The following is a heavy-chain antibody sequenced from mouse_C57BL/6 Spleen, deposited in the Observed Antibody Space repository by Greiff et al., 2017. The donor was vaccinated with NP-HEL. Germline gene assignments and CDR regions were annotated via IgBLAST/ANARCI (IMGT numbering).Heavy chain of an antibody. Sequence: EVQLQQSGPELVKPGASVKISCKASGYTFTDYYMNWVKQSHGKSLEWIGDINPNNGGTSYNQKFKGKATLTVDKSSSTAYMELRSLTSEDSAVYYCERRRNYYGSRGAWFAYWGQGTLVTVSA. CDR3: ERRRNYYGSRGAWFAY. V-gene: IGHV1-26*01. CDR2: INPNNGGT. J-gene: IGHJ3*01. D-gene: IGHD1-1*01. CDR1: GYTFTDYY.